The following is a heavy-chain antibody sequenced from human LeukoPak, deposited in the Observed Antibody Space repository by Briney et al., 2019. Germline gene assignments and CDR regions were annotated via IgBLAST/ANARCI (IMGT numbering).Heavy chain of an antibody. CDR2: IIPIFGTA. V-gene: IGHV1-69*05. CDR1: GGTFSSYA. Sequence: SVKVSCKASGGTFSSYAISWVRQAPGHGLEWMGGIIPIFGTANYAQKFQGRVTITTDESTSTAYMELSSLRSEDTAVYYCASEGYSGYDLIGILDYWGQGTLVTVSS. D-gene: IGHD5-12*01. J-gene: IGHJ4*02. CDR3: ASEGYSGYDLIGILDY.